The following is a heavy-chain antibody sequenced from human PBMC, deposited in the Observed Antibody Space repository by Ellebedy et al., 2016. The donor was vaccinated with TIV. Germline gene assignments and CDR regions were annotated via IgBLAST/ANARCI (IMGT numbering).Heavy chain of an antibody. CDR2: ISNDESTE. V-gene: IGHV3-30*03. D-gene: IGHD4-17*01. J-gene: IGHJ4*02. CDR3: ARGGYYDDYARLDY. CDR1: GIPLSRVA. Sequence: GESLKIPCAASGIPLSRVAMQLVRPTPGEGLELVAFISNDESTEYYVDFVKGRFTISRDKSKNTLYLQMNSLRADDTAIYYCARGGYYDDYARLDYWGQGTLVTVSS.